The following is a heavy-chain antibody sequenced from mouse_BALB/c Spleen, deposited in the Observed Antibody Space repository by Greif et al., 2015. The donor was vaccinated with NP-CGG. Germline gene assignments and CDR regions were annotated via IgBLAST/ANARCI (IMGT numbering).Heavy chain of an antibody. J-gene: IGHJ2*01. V-gene: IGHV1-7*01. CDR2: INPSTGYT. CDR3: ASWDY. Sequence: QVHVKQSGAELAKPGASVKMSCKASGYTFTSYWMHWVKQRPGQGLEWIGYINPSTGYTEYNQKFKDKATLTADKSSSTAYMQLSSLTSEDSAVYCCASWDYWGQGTTLTVSS. CDR1: GYTFTSYW.